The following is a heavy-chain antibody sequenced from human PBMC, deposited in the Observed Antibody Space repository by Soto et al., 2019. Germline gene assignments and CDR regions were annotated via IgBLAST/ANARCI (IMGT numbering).Heavy chain of an antibody. J-gene: IGHJ4*02. V-gene: IGHV3-23*01. CDR3: ASYYCDSSGYYLYFDY. CDR2: ISGSGGST. Sequence: EVQLLESGGGLVQPGGSLRVSCAASGFTFSSYGMSWVRQAPGKGLEWVSGISGSGGSTYYADSVKGRFTISRDNSKNTVYLKMNSLRAEDTVSYYCASYYCDSSGYYLYFDYWGQGTLVTVSS. D-gene: IGHD3-22*01. CDR1: GFTFSSYG.